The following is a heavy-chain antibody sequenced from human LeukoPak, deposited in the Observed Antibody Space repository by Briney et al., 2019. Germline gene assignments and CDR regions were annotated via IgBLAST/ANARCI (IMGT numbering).Heavy chain of an antibody. V-gene: IGHV7-4-1*02. D-gene: IGHD4-17*01. Sequence: ASVKVSCKASGYTFTRYAITWVRQAPGQGLEWMGWINTNTGNPTYAQGFTGRFVLSLDTSVSTAYLQISSLKAEDTAVYYCARVSIGTTGAFDIWGQGTMVTVSS. CDR1: GYTFTRYA. CDR2: INTNTGNP. CDR3: ARVSIGTTGAFDI. J-gene: IGHJ3*02.